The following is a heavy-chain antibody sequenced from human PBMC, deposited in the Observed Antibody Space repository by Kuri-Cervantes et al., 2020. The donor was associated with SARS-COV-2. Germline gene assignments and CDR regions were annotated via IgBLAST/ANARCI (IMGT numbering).Heavy chain of an antibody. J-gene: IGHJ3*02. CDR1: DEMFSSNSAA. V-gene: IGHV6-1*01. CDR2: TYYNSQWYT. Sequence: SETLALTCSISDEMFSSNSAAWDWIRQSPSRGLEWLGRTYYNSQWYTDYSPSVKSRIIIRSDTSKNHVSMQLNSVTPEDTAVYYCAREKISLLVLQSGTFAIWGQGTMVTVSS. D-gene: IGHD6-6*01. CDR3: AREKISLLVLQSGTFAI.